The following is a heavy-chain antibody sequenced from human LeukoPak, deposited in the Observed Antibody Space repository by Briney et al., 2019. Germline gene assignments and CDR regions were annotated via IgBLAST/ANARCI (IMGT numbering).Heavy chain of an antibody. CDR2: IRSKANSYAT. Sequence: GGSLRLSCAASGFTFSGSAMHWVRQASGKGLEWVGRIRSKANSYATAYAASVKGRFTISRDDSKNTAYLQMNSLKTEDTAVYYCTTCSSWYPYYYYYMDVWGKGTTVTVSS. CDR3: TTCSSWYPYYYYYMDV. CDR1: GFTFSGSA. D-gene: IGHD6-13*01. V-gene: IGHV3-73*01. J-gene: IGHJ6*03.